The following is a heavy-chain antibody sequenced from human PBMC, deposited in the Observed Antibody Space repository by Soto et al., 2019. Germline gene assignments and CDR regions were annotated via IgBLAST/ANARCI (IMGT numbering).Heavy chain of an antibody. CDR1: GYTFTSYY. D-gene: IGHD3-16*02. J-gene: IGHJ3*02. Sequence: ASVKVSCKASGYTFTSYYMHWVRQAPGQGLEWMGIINPSGGSTSYAQKFQGRVTMTRDTSTSTVYMELSSLRSEDTAVYYCARDYDYVWGSYRCAFDIWGQGTRVTVSS. CDR2: INPSGGST. CDR3: ARDYDYVWGSYRCAFDI. V-gene: IGHV1-46*03.